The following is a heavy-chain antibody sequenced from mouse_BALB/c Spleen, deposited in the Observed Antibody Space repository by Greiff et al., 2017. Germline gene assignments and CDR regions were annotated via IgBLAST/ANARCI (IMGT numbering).Heavy chain of an antibody. CDR1: GFTFSDYY. V-gene: IGHV5-4*02. CDR3: ARDGGLAAWFAY. J-gene: IGHJ3*01. Sequence: DVQLVESGGGLVKPGGSLKLSCAASGFTFSDYYMYWVRQTPEKRLEWVATISDGGSYTYYPDSVKGRFTISRDNAKNNLYLQMSSLKSEDTAMYYCARDGGLAAWFAYWGQGTLVTVSA. CDR2: ISDGGSYT.